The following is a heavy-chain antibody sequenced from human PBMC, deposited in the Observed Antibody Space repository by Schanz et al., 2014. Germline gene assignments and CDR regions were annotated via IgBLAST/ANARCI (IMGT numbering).Heavy chain of an antibody. CDR1: GFTFSTYA. CDR2: ISGTTTYT. D-gene: IGHD6-19*01. V-gene: IGHV3-11*06. CDR3: AIIGVMVAVAGTRADY. J-gene: IGHJ4*02. Sequence: VQLVESGGGLVKPGGSLRLSCAASGFTFSTYAMSWIRQAPGKGLEWVSYISGTTTYTNYADSVKGRFTISRDNAKNSLFLQMNRLRAEDTALYYCAIIGVMVAVAGTRADYWGQGTLVTVSS.